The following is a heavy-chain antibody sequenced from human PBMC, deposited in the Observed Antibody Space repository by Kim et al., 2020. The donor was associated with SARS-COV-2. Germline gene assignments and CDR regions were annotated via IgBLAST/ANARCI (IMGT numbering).Heavy chain of an antibody. CDR1: GFSLSATGVG. J-gene: IGHJ3*02. V-gene: IGHV2-5*02. CDR3: THQVADDDAFAM. Sequence: SGPTLVNPTQTLTLTCSFSGFSLSATGVGVGWVRQPPGKALEWLALIYWDDDKRYNPSLKSRLTITGDTSKNRMVLTMTNMDPVDTGTYYCTHQVADDDAFAMWCQGTMVTVSS. CDR2: IYWDDDK.